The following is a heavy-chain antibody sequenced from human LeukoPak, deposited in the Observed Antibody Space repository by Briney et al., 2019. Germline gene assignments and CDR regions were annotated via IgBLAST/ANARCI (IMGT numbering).Heavy chain of an antibody. CDR1: GYGLTSYG. D-gene: IGHD2-2*01. V-gene: IGHV1-18*01. J-gene: IGHJ4*02. Sequence: GASVKVSCKASGYGLTSYGISWVRQAPGQGLEWMGWISDYNGNTNYAQKLQGRVTITTDTSTSTAYMELRSLRSDDTAVYYCAREYCSTTRCYMADYWGQGTLVTVSS. CDR3: AREYCSTTRCYMADY. CDR2: ISDYNGNT.